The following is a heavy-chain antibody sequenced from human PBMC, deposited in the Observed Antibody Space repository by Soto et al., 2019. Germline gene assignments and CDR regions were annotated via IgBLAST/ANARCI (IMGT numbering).Heavy chain of an antibody. J-gene: IGHJ4*02. CDR3: AKDYYSSCSEVSDY. D-gene: IGHD6-19*01. Sequence: EVQLLESGGGLVQPGGSLRLSCAASGFTFSSYAMSWVRQAPGKGLEWVSGISGSGGSTYYADSVKGRFTISRDNSKNKLYLQMNSLRAEDTAVYYCAKDYYSSCSEVSDYLGQGTLVTVSS. V-gene: IGHV3-23*01. CDR2: ISGSGGST. CDR1: GFTFSSYA.